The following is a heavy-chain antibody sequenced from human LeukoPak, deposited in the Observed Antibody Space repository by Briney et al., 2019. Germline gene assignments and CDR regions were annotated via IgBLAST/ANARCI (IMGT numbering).Heavy chain of an antibody. V-gene: IGHV3-23*01. CDR3: ANLQLSLASSPY. J-gene: IGHJ4*02. CDR1: RFTFSSYA. CDR2: ISGSGGST. D-gene: IGHD5-18*01. Sequence: QPGGSLRLSCAASRFTFSSYAMSWIRQAPGKGLEWVSAISGSGGSTYYADSVKGRFTISRDNSKNTLYLQMNSLRAEDTAVYYCANLQLSLASSPYWGQGTLVTVSS.